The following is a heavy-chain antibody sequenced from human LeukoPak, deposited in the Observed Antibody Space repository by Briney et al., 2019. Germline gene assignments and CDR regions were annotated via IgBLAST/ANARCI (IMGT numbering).Heavy chain of an antibody. Sequence: GSLRLSCAASGFTFSSYSMNWVRQAPGKGLEWVSYISSSSSTIYYADSVKGRFTISRDNAKNSLYLQMNSLGAEDTAVYYCARGSVIAIPGYWGQGTLVTVSS. J-gene: IGHJ4*02. CDR2: ISSSSSTI. V-gene: IGHV3-48*01. CDR3: ARGSVIAIPGY. D-gene: IGHD2-21*01. CDR1: GFTFSSYS.